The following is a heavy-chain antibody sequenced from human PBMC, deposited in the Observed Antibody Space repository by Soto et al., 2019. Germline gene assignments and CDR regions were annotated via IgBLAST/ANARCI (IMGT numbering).Heavy chain of an antibody. CDR1: GFTFSIYW. CDR3: ARISGDPTVAWYFDL. D-gene: IGHD3-10*01. J-gene: IGHJ2*01. V-gene: IGHV3-7*03. Sequence: EVQVVESGGDLVQPGGSLRLSCATSGFTFSIYWMSWVRQTPGKGLEWVANIRQDGNDKYYVDSVEGRFTISRDNPKNSLYLQMNSLRAEDTAVYYCARISGDPTVAWYFDLWGRGTLVTVSS. CDR2: IRQDGNDK.